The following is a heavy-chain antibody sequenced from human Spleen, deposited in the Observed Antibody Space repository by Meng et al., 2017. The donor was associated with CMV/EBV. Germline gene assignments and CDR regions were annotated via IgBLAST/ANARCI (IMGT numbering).Heavy chain of an antibody. CDR2: INSDGSSI. CDR1: GFTFSSYW. Sequence: SLRLSCAASGFTFSSYWMHWVRQAPGKGLVWVSRINSDGSSINYADSVKGRFTISRDNAKNTLYLQMNSLRVEDTAVYYCAAYSSGSVWGQGTLVTVSS. J-gene: IGHJ4*02. V-gene: IGHV3-74*01. D-gene: IGHD3-10*01. CDR3: AAYSSGSV.